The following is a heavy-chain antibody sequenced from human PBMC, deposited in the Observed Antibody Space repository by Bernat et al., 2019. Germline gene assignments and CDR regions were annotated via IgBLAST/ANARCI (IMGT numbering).Heavy chain of an antibody. CDR2: ISGSGGST. CDR1: GFTFSSYA. CDR3: ENDEEYYYDSSGLDY. Sequence: EVQLLESGGGLVQPGGSLRLSCAASGFTFSSYAMSWVRQAPGKGLEWVSAISGSGGSTYYADSVTGRFTISRDNSKNTMYLQMNSLRAEDTAVYYCENDEEYYYDSSGLDYWGQGTLVTVSS. V-gene: IGHV3-23*01. J-gene: IGHJ4*02. D-gene: IGHD3-22*01.